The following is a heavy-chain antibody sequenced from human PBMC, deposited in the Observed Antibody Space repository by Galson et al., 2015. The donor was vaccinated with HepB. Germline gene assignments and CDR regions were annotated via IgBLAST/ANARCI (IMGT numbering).Heavy chain of an antibody. Sequence: SLRLSCAASGFTFRSYSMNWVRQAPGKGLEWVSYISSSGSTIYYADSMKGRFTISRDNAKNSLSLQMNSLRDEDTAVYYCARRGLVRGGITGYYYYGMDVWGQGTTVTVSS. CDR3: ARRGLVRGGITGYYYYGMDV. D-gene: IGHD3-10*01. CDR1: GFTFRSYS. CDR2: ISSSGSTI. J-gene: IGHJ6*02. V-gene: IGHV3-48*02.